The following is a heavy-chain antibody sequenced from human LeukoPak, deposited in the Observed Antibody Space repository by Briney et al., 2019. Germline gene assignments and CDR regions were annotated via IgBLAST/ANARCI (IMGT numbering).Heavy chain of an antibody. CDR3: AKGQWLAKGGVDY. Sequence: SCKASGGTFSSYAMSWVRQAPGKGLEWVSAISGSGGSTYYADSVKGRFTISRDNSKNTLYLQMTSLRAEDTAVYYCAKGQWLAKGGVDYWGQGTLVTVSS. J-gene: IGHJ4*02. D-gene: IGHD6-19*01. CDR1: GGTFSSYA. CDR2: ISGSGGST. V-gene: IGHV3-23*01.